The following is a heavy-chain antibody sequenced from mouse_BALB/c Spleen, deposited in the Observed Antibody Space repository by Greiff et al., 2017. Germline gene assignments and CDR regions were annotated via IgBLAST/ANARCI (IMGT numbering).Heavy chain of an antibody. V-gene: IGHV3-8*02. CDR2: ISYSGST. CDR3: ARWGGYYTAGFAY. D-gene: IGHD2-3*01. CDR1: GDSITSGY. J-gene: IGHJ3*01. Sequence: EVNVVESGPSLVKPSQTLSLTCSVTGDSITSGYWNWIRKFPGNKLEYMGYISYSGSTYYNPSLKSRISITRDTSKNQYYLQLNSVTTEDTATYYCARWGGYYTAGFAYWGQGTLVTVSA.